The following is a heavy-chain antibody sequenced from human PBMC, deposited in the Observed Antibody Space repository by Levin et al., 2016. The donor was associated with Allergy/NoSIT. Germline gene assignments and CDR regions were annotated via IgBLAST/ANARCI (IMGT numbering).Heavy chain of an antibody. CDR2: ISGSGGST. CDR1: GFTFSSYA. V-gene: IGHV3-23*01. D-gene: IGHD6-13*01. CDR3: TKGGSSWYRFFED. J-gene: IGHJ4*02. Sequence: GGSLRLSCAASGFTFSSYAMSWVRQAPGKGLEWVSAISGSGGSTYYADSVKGRFTISRDNSKNTVYLQANSLGVDDTAVYYCTKGGSSWYRFFEDWGQGTLVIVST.